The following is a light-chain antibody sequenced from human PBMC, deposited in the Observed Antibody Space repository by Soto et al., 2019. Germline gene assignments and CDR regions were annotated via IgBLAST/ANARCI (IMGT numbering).Light chain of an antibody. Sequence: DIQMTQSPSSLSASVGDRVSITCQASQDITDYLNWYQQKPGKAPKLLIYKASNLESGVPSRFSGSGSGTEFTLTISSLQPDDFATYYCQQYENYSPYSFGQGTKLEIK. CDR1: QDITDY. J-gene: IGKJ2*03. V-gene: IGKV1-5*03. CDR2: KAS. CDR3: QQYENYSPYS.